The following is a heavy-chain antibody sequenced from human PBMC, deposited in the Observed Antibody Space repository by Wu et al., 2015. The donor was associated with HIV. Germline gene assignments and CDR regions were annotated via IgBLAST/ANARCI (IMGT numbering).Heavy chain of an antibody. V-gene: IGHV1-69*13. Sequence: QVQLVQSGAEVKKPGSSVKVSCKASAGTFSSYGISWVRQAPGQGLEWMGGTIPISDTATYAQKFQGRVTITADESKKTAYMELSSLRSEDTAIYYCAKVGGCGTTIWGQGTLVTVSS. D-gene: IGHD2-2*01. CDR1: AGTFSSYG. J-gene: IGHJ4*02. CDR3: AKVGGCGTTI. CDR2: TIPISDTA.